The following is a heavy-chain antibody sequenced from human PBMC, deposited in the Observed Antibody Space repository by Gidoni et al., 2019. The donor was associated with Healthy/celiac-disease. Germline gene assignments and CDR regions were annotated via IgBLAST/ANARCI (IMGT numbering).Heavy chain of an antibody. D-gene: IGHD6-13*01. V-gene: IGHV3-23*01. J-gene: IGHJ5*02. CDR1: GFTFSSYA. CDR3: AKDSVQQLGGFDP. CDR2: ISGSGGST. Sequence: EVQLLESGGGLVQPGGSLRLSCAASGFTFSSYAMGWVRQAPGKGLGWVSAISGSGGSTYYADSVKGRFTISTDNSKNTLYLQMNSLRAEDTAVYYCAKDSVQQLGGFDPWGQGTLVTVSS.